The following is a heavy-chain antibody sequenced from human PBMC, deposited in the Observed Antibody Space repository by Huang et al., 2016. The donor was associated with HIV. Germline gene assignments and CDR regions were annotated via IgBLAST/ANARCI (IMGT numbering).Heavy chain of an antibody. D-gene: IGHD3-16*02. CDR3: AREDDYVWGSYRYKYFDY. Sequence: EVQLVESGGGLVQPGGSLRLSCAASGFTFTRDSMNWVRQAPGKGLEWVSYISSTTSTIYYADSVKGRFTISRDNAKNSLYLQMNSLRDEDTAVYYCAREDDYVWGSYRYKYFDYWGQGTLVTVSS. CDR1: GFTFTRDS. V-gene: IGHV3-48*02. CDR2: ISSTTSTI. J-gene: IGHJ4*02.